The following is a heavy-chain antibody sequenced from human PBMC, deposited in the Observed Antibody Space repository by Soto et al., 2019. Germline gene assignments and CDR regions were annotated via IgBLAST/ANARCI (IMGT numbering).Heavy chain of an antibody. Sequence: ASETLSLTCTISGGSISSSNWWSWVRQPPAKGLEWIGEIYHTGSTNYNPSLKSRVTISVDKSKNQFSLNLNSVTAADTAVYYCARDRPYYYGSGSDNWFDPWGQGTLVTVSS. CDR1: GGSISSSNW. CDR3: ARDRPYYYGSGSDNWFDP. J-gene: IGHJ5*02. D-gene: IGHD3-10*01. CDR2: IYHTGST. V-gene: IGHV4-4*02.